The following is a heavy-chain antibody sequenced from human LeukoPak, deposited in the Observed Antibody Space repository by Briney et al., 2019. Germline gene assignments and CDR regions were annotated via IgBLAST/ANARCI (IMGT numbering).Heavy chain of an antibody. CDR2: IYYSGST. J-gene: IGHJ4*02. V-gene: IGHV4-59*01. CDR1: GGSISSYY. D-gene: IGHD6-13*01. Sequence: SETLSLTCTVSGGSISSYYWSWIRQPPGKGLEWIGYIYYSGSTNYNPSLKSRVTISVDTSKNQFSLKLSSATAADTAVYYCAGSVEPQLVLELWGPGTLVNVSS. CDR3: AGSVEPQLVLEL.